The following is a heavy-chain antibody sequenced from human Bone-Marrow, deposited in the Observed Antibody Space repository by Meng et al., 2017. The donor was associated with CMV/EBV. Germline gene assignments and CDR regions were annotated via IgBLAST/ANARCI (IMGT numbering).Heavy chain of an antibody. D-gene: IGHD6-13*01. CDR3: ARSPYSSSWLSY. J-gene: IGHJ4*02. V-gene: IGHV4-34*01. CDR2: INHSGST. Sequence: SETLSLTCAVYGGSFSGYYWSWIRQPPGKGLEWIGEINHSGSTNYNPSLKSRVTISVVTSKNQFSLKLSSVTAADTAVYYCARSPYSSSWLSYWGQGTLVTVSS. CDR1: GGSFSGYY.